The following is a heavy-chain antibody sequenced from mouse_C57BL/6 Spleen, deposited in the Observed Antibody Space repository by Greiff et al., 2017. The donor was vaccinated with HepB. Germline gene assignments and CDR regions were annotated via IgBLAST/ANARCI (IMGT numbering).Heavy chain of an antibody. V-gene: IGHV1-69*01. CDR2: IDPSDSYT. Sequence: VQLQQSGAELVMPGASVKLSCKASGYTFTSYWMHWVKQRPGQGLEWIGEIDPSDSYTNYNQKFKGKSTLTVDKSSSTAYMQLSSLTSDDSAVYYCAKGASYFDVWGTGTTVTVSS. CDR1: GYTFTSYW. CDR3: AKGASYFDV. J-gene: IGHJ1*03.